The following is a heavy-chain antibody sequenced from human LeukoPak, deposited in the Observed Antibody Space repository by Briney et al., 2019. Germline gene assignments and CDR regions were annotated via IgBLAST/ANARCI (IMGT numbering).Heavy chain of an antibody. V-gene: IGHV4-34*01. J-gene: IGHJ4*02. CDR1: DGSFSGYY. Sequence: SETQSLTCAVCDGSFSGYYWSWIRQPPGKGLEWIGEINHSGSTNYNPSLKSRVTISVDTSKNQFSLKLSSVTAADTAVYYCARRGLGWYRHFDYWGQGTLVTVSS. CDR2: INHSGST. D-gene: IGHD6-19*01. CDR3: ARRGLGWYRHFDY.